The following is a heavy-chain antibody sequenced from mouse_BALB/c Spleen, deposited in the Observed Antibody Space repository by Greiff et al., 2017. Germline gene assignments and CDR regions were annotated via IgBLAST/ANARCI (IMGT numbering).Heavy chain of an antibody. D-gene: IGHD1-1*01. CDR1: GFTFTDYY. V-gene: IGHV7-3*02. CDR3: ARDTTVVDYFDY. Sequence: VKLVESGGGLVQPGGSLRLSCATSGFTFTDYYMSWVRQPPGKALEWLGFIRNKANGYTTEYSASVKGRFTISRDNSQSILYLQMNTLRAEDSATYYCARDTTVVDYFDYWGQGTTLTVSS. J-gene: IGHJ2*01. CDR2: IRNKANGYTT.